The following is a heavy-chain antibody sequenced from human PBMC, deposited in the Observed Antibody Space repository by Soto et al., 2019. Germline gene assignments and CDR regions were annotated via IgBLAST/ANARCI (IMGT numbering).Heavy chain of an antibody. Sequence: QVQLVQSGAEGKKPGASVKVSGKASGYTFTSYDINWVRQATGQGLEWMGWMNPNSGNTGYAQKFQGRVTMTRNTSISTAYMELSSLRSEDTAVYYCARERTGTTSMDVWGQGTTVTVSS. V-gene: IGHV1-8*01. CDR2: MNPNSGNT. J-gene: IGHJ6*02. D-gene: IGHD1-1*01. CDR1: GYTFTSYD. CDR3: ARERTGTTSMDV.